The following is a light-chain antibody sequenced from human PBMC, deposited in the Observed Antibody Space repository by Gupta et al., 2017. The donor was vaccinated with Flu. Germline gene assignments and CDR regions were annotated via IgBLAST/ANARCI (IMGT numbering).Light chain of an antibody. CDR1: VIGCKS. J-gene: IGLJ3*02. CDR3: QLCDSSSDHQGV. Sequence: RRDVIGCKSVPWYQQKPGKAPGLMIYDDSDRPSGIPKRFSGSNTGNTASLTISGVEAGDEADYYCQLCDSSSDHQGVFGGGTKLTVL. V-gene: IGLV3-21*02. CDR2: DDS.